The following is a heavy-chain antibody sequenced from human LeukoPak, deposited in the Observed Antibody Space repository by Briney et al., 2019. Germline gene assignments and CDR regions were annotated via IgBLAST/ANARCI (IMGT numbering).Heavy chain of an antibody. CDR3: ARVRLADERAWAY. CDR1: GYTFTGHY. Sequence: GASVKVSCKTSGYTFTGHYMHWVRQAPGQGLEWMGWINPNTDATNYAQKFQGRVTMTRDASISTAYMELSSLRSDDTAVYFCARVRLADERAWAYWGQGTLVTVSS. CDR2: INPNTDAT. V-gene: IGHV1-2*02. D-gene: IGHD3-3*02. J-gene: IGHJ4*02.